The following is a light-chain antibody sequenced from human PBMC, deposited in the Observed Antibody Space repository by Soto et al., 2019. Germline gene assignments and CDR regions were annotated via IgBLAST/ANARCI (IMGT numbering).Light chain of an antibody. CDR2: DAS. V-gene: IGKV1-5*01. Sequence: DIQMTQSPSTLSASVGDRVTITCRASQSVSTWLAWYQQKPGKAPKLLIYDASILEGGVPSRFSGSSSGTEFTLTITSLQPDDFGTYSCQQYNSYPYTFGQGTKLEIK. CDR1: QSVSTW. J-gene: IGKJ2*01. CDR3: QQYNSYPYT.